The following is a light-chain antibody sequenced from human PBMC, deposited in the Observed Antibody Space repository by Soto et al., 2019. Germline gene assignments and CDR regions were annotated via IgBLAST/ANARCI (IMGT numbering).Light chain of an antibody. CDR3: LQYNYYPLK. CDR1: QSISYW. V-gene: IGKV1-5*03. J-gene: IGKJ4*02. Sequence: DIQMTQSPSTLSASVGDRVTITCRASQSISYWLAWYQQRPGKAPRLLIYKASSLQSGVPSPFSGSGSGTEFTLTISSLQPDDFATYFCLQYNYYPLKFGGGTKVDI. CDR2: KAS.